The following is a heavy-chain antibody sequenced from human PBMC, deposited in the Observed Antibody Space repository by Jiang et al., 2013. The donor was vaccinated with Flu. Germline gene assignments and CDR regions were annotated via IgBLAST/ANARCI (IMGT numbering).Heavy chain of an antibody. D-gene: IGHD3-22*01. CDR3: ARDTMIVVVITPSSAFDI. CDR2: IIPILGIA. V-gene: IGHV1-69*04. J-gene: IGHJ3*02. CDR1: GGTFSSYA. Sequence: SGAEVKKPGSSVKVSCKASGGTFSSYAISWVRQAPGQGLEWMGRIIPILGIANYAQKFQGRVTITADKSTSTAYMELSSLRSEDTAVYYCARDTMIVVVITPSSAFDIWGQGDNGHRLF.